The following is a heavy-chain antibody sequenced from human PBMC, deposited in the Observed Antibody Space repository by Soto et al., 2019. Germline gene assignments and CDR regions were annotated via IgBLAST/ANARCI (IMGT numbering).Heavy chain of an antibody. CDR1: GFSLRSTA. CDR3: AKTDARVAVDVYPRSFDS. J-gene: IGHJ5*02. D-gene: IGHD2-15*01. Sequence: EVQLLESGGGLVQPGVSLRLSCATSGFSLRSTAMSWVRRAPGKGLEWVSTLSASGATALFADFAKGRFTISRDTSKNTLFLDMGTLKVDDTATYYCAKTDARVAVDVYPRSFDSWGQGTLVTVSS. CDR2: LSASGATA. V-gene: IGHV3-23*01.